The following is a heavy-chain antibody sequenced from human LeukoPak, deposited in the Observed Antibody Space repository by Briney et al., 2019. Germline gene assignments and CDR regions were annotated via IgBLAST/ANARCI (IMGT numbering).Heavy chain of an antibody. CDR2: IYYSGST. Sequence: SETLSLTCTVSGGSITSYYWSWIRQPPGKGLEWIGYIYYSGSTNYNPSLKSRVTISVDTSKNQFSLKLSSVTAADTAVYYCARGSGYSYGYSFDYWGQGTLVTVSS. D-gene: IGHD5-18*01. CDR1: GGSITSYY. J-gene: IGHJ4*02. CDR3: ARGSGYSYGYSFDY. V-gene: IGHV4-59*01.